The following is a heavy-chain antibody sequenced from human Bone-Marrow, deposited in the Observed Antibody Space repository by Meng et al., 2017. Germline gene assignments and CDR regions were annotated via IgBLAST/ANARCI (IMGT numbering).Heavy chain of an antibody. V-gene: IGHV4-34*01. J-gene: IGHJ4*02. CDR1: GGSLRGYY. CDR3: ARGVASPIFSTVVTPAFDY. D-gene: IGHD4-23*01. Sequence: LQQWGAGLLKPSGTLSLPCAAYGGSLRGYYGSWLRQPPGKGLEWIGEINHSGSTNYNPSLKSRVTISVDTSKNQFSLKLSSVTAADTAVYYCARGVASPIFSTVVTPAFDYWGQGTLVTVSS. CDR2: INHSGST.